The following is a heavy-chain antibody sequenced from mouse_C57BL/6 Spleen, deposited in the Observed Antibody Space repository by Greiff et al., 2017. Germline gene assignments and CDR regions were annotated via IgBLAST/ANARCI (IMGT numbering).Heavy chain of an antibody. CDR3: ARCPFMVREAMDY. D-gene: IGHD2-2*01. CDR1: GYTFTSYW. V-gene: IGHV1-55*01. CDR2: IYPGSGST. Sequence: QVQLKQPGAELVKPGASVKMSCKASGYTFTSYWITWVKQRPGQGLEWIGDIYPGSGSTNYNEKFKSKATLTVDTSSSTAYMQLSSLTSEDSAVXYCARCPFMVREAMDYWGQGTSVTVSS. J-gene: IGHJ4*01.